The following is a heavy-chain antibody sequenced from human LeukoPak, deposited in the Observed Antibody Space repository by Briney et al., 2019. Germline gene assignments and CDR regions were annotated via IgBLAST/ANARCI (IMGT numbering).Heavy chain of an antibody. J-gene: IGHJ4*02. CDR1: GGTFIDYT. CDR3: ARRYDNSGYQDY. V-gene: IGHV1-69*02. Sequence: SVKVPCKASGGTFIDYTSTWVRQAPGQGREWMGRIIPFLDVATYAQKFQVRGTITADKSTSTAYMEMTSLRSEDTALYYCARRYDNSGYQDYWGQGTLVTVSS. CDR2: IIPFLDVA. D-gene: IGHD3-22*01.